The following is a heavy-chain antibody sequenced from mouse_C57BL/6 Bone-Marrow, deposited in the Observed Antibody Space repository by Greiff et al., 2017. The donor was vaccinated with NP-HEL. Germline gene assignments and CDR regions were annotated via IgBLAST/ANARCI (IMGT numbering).Heavy chain of an antibody. J-gene: IGHJ1*03. V-gene: IGHV5-17*01. D-gene: IGHD1-1*01. CDR2: ISSGSSTI. Sequence: EVQLVESGGGLVKPGGSLKLSCAASGFTFSDYGMHWVRQAPEQGLEWVAYISSGSSTIYYADTVKGRFTISRDNATNTLFLQMTSLRAEDTAMYYCARSNYYGSRYWYFDVWGTGTTVTVAS. CDR3: ARSNYYGSRYWYFDV. CDR1: GFTFSDYG.